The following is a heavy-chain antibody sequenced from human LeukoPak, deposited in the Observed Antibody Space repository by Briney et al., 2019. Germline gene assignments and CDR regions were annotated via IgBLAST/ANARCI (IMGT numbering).Heavy chain of an antibody. CDR1: GFTFDDYA. CDR2: ISWNSGSI. Sequence: PGGSLRLSCAASGFTFDDYAMHWVRHAPGKGLEWVSGISWNSGSIGYADSVKGRFTISRDNAKNSLYLQMNSLRAEDTALYYCAKDAPNWFDPWGQGTLVTVSS. V-gene: IGHV3-9*01. CDR3: AKDAPNWFDP. J-gene: IGHJ5*02.